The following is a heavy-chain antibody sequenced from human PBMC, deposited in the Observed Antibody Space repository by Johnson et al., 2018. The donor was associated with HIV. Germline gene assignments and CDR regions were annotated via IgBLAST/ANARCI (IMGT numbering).Heavy chain of an antibody. CDR2: ISSSGSTI. CDR3: ARAHLIFPKNAFDI. V-gene: IGHV3-11*04. D-gene: IGHD3-3*02. Sequence: QVQLVESGGGVVQPGRSLRLSCAASGFTFSDYYMSWIRQAPGKGLEWISYISSSGSTIYYADSVKGRFTISRDNAKNSLYLQMNNLRVEDTAVYFCARAHLIFPKNAFDIWGQGTMVTVSS. J-gene: IGHJ3*02. CDR1: GFTFSDYY.